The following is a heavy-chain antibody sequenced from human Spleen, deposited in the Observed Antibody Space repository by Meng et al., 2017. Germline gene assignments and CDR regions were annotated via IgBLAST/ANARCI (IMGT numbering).Heavy chain of an antibody. V-gene: IGHV3-33*01. J-gene: IGHJ4*02. D-gene: IGHD2-15*01. Sequence: VQLVESGGGVVQPGRSLRLSCAAVGFTSSNYGMHWVRHAPGKGLEWVAGVYSDGSKKVYADSVKGRFTISRDFSKNTLYLQMHSLTAEDTAVYYCARDLSVGSFDYGGQGTLVTVSS. CDR2: VYSDGSKK. CDR3: ARDLSVGSFDY. CDR1: GFTSSNYG.